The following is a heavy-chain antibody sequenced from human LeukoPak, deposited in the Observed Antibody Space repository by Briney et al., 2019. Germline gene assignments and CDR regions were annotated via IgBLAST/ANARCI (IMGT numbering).Heavy chain of an antibody. J-gene: IGHJ4*02. D-gene: IGHD2-15*01. CDR1: GGSISSSSYY. CDR2: IYHSGST. V-gene: IGHV4-39*01. CDR3: ARQADMNAFDY. Sequence: PSETLSLTCTVSGGSISSSSYYWGWIRQPPGKGLEWIGSIYHSGSTYYNPSLMSRVTISVDTSKNQFSLKLSSVTAADTAVYYCARQADMNAFDYWGQGTLVTVSS.